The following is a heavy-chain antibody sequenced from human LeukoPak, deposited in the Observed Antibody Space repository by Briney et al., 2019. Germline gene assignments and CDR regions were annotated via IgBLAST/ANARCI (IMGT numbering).Heavy chain of an antibody. J-gene: IGHJ6*02. CDR3: ARHPRYCSGGSCYYYYGMDV. CDR2: IYYSGST. V-gene: IGHV4-39*01. CDR1: GGSISSSSYY. D-gene: IGHD2-15*01. Sequence: SETLSLTCTVSGGSISSSSYYWGWIRQPPGKGLEWIGSIYYSGSTYYNPSLKSRVTISVDTSKNQFSLKLSSVTAADTAVYYCARHPRYCSGGSCYYYYGMDVWGQGTTVTVSS.